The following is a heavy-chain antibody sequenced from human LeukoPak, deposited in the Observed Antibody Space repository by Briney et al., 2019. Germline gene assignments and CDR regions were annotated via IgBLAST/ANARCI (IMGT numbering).Heavy chain of an antibody. CDR3: AREARYYDILTGYWYFDL. J-gene: IGHJ2*01. D-gene: IGHD3-9*01. Sequence: ASVKVSCKVSGYTLTELSMHWVRQAPGKGLEWMGGFDPEDGETIYAQKFQGRVTMTEDTSTDTAYMELSSLRSEDTAVYYCAREARYYDILTGYWYFDLWGRGTLVTVSS. V-gene: IGHV1-24*01. CDR1: GYTLTELS. CDR2: FDPEDGET.